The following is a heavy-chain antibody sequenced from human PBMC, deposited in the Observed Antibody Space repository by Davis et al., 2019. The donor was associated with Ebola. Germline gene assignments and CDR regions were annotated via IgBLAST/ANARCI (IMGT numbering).Heavy chain of an antibody. D-gene: IGHD1-1*01. V-gene: IGHV3-23*05. CDR2: IYGSGRTF. J-gene: IGHJ4*02. Sequence: GESLKISCAASGFTFSSYAMHWVRQAPGQGLEWVSGIYGSGRTFYYTDSVKGRFTVSRDIFKNTLDLQMNSLRVEDTALYYCARWKIGHEYIDYWGQGTLVTVSS. CDR3: ARWKIGHEYIDY. CDR1: GFTFSSYA.